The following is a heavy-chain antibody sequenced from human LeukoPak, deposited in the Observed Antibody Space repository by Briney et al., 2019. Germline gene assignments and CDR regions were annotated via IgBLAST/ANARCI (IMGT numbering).Heavy chain of an antibody. V-gene: IGHV3-21*01. CDR3: AKAWPDTYYYDSTGYYYLDY. J-gene: IGHJ4*02. CDR2: ISSDSSYI. Sequence: GGSLRLSFAASGFTFSDYTMTWVRQAPGKGLEWVASISSDSSYIDYADSVKGRFTISRDNSKNTLYLQMSSLRAEDTAVYYCAKAWPDTYYYDSTGYYYLDYWGQGTLVTVSS. CDR1: GFTFSDYT. D-gene: IGHD3-22*01.